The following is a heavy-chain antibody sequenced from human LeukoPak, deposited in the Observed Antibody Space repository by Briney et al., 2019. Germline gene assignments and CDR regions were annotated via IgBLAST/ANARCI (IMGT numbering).Heavy chain of an antibody. CDR3: ARHVSQYSSSTGFDY. CDR2: IYYSGST. CDR1: GGSISSSSYY. J-gene: IGHJ4*02. V-gene: IGHV4-39*01. Sequence: KPSETLSLTCTVSGGSISSSSYYRGWIRQPPGKGLEWIGSIYYSGSTYYNPSLKSRVTISVDTSKNQFSLKLSSVTAADTAVYYCARHVSQYSSSTGFDYWGQGTLVTVSS. D-gene: IGHD6-6*01.